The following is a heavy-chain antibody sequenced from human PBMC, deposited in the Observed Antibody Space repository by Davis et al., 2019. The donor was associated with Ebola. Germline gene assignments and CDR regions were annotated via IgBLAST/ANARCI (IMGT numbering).Heavy chain of an antibody. CDR1: GFTFSDYY. Sequence: GGSLRLSCAASGFTFSDYYMSWIRQAPGKGLEWVSYISSSGSTIYYADSVKGRFTISRDNSKNTLYLQMNSLRAEDTAVYYCAKARQRVAGPFDYWGQGTLVTVSS. CDR3: AKARQRVAGPFDY. J-gene: IGHJ4*02. V-gene: IGHV3-11*04. D-gene: IGHD6-19*01. CDR2: ISSSGSTI.